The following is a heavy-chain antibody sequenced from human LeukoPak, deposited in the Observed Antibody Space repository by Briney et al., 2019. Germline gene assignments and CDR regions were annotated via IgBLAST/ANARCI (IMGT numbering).Heavy chain of an antibody. D-gene: IGHD2/OR15-2a*01. CDR2: FDPEDGET. Sequence: ASVTVSCKVSGYTLSKLSMHWVRQAPGKGLEWMGGFDPEDGETIYAQKFQGRVTMTEDTSTDTAYMELSSLRSEDTAVYYCATRPDNKEAFDYWGQGTLVTVSS. J-gene: IGHJ4*02. CDR1: GYTLSKLS. V-gene: IGHV1-24*01. CDR3: ATRPDNKEAFDY.